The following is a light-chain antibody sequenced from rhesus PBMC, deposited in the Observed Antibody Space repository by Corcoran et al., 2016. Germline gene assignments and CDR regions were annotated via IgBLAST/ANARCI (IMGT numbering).Light chain of an antibody. J-gene: IGKJ4*01. CDR3: QRAYSYPLT. Sequence: DIQMTQSPSSLSASVGDRVTITCQASQSLSNYLDWYQQKPGKIPKLLIYRASSLQSGIPSRFSGSGSGTDFTLTISSLQPEDFATYYCQRAYSYPLTCGGGTKV. CDR2: RAS. V-gene: IGKV1-25*01. CDR1: QSLSNY.